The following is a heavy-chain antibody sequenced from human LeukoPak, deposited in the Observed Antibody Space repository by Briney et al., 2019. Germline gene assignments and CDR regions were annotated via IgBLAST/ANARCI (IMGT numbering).Heavy chain of an antibody. Sequence: GGSLRLSCVVSGFTFSHYAMSWVRQAPGEGLEWVSGTSTVGTTYYADSVKGRFTISRDNSKNTLYLQMNSLRAEDTAIYYCAKRSSAVTTVDSWGQGTLVTVSS. CDR3: AKRSSAVTTVDS. CDR2: TSTVGTT. CDR1: GFTFSHYA. D-gene: IGHD1-14*01. V-gene: IGHV3-23*01. J-gene: IGHJ4*02.